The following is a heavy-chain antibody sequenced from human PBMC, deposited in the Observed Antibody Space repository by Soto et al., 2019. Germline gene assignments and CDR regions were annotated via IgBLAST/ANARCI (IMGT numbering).Heavy chain of an antibody. CDR1: GFTFSSYS. CDR2: ISSSSSTI. Sequence: GGSLRLSCAASGFTFSSYSMNWVRQAPGKGLEWVSYISSSSSTIYYADSVKGRFTISRDNAKNSLYLQMDSLRAEDMAVYYCSRQLGYCSSTSCYDWRFDPWGQGTLVTVSS. J-gene: IGHJ5*02. CDR3: SRQLGYCSSTSCYDWRFDP. D-gene: IGHD2-2*01. V-gene: IGHV3-48*01.